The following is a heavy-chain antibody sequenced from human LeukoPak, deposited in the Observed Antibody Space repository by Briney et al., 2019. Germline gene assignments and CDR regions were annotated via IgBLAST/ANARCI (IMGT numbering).Heavy chain of an antibody. Sequence: PGGSLRLSCAASGFTFSDYYMSWIRQAPGKGLEWVSGISGSGGSTYYADSVKGRFTISRDNSKNTLYLQMNSLRAEDTAVYYCARDQWLVRSRYMDVWGKGTTVTVSS. CDR1: GFTFSDYY. J-gene: IGHJ6*03. D-gene: IGHD6-19*01. V-gene: IGHV3-23*01. CDR2: ISGSGGST. CDR3: ARDQWLVRSRYMDV.